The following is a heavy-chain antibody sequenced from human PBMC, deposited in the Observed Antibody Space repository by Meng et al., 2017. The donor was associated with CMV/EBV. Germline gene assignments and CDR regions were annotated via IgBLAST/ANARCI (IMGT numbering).Heavy chain of an antibody. Sequence: GESLKISCAASGFTFSSYSMNWVRQAPGKGLEWVSSISSSSSYIYYADSVKGRFTISRDNAKNSLYLQMNSLRAKDTAVYYCARALVDTAMVTPTYYYYGMDVWGQGTTVTVSS. D-gene: IGHD5-18*01. J-gene: IGHJ6*02. V-gene: IGHV3-21*01. CDR1: GFTFSSYS. CDR2: ISSSSSYI. CDR3: ARALVDTAMVTPTYYYYGMDV.